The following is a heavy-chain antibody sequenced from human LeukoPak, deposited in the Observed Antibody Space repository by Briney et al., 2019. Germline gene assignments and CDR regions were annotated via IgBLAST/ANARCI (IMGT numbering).Heavy chain of an antibody. CDR2: ISYDGSNK. Sequence: GRSLRLSCAASGFTFSSYGMHWVRQAPGKGLEWVAVISYDGSNKYYADSVKGRFTISRDNSKNTLYLQMNSLRAEDTAVYYCAKDFGTTAPGWDYFDYWGQGTLVTVSS. CDR3: AKDFGTTAPGWDYFDY. J-gene: IGHJ4*02. D-gene: IGHD4-17*01. CDR1: GFTFSSYG. V-gene: IGHV3-30*18.